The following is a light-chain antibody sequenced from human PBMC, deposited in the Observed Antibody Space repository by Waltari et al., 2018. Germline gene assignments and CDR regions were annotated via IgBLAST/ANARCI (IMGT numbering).Light chain of an antibody. CDR2: GST. CDR3: QSYDTSLSVV. Sequence: QSVLTQAPSMSGAPGQRVTISCTGSGSNIRAGFDVHWYQQLPRAAPKLLIYGSTSRPLGVPDRFFGSTSGTSASLVIIGLQPEDEAVYYCQSYDTSLSVVFGGGTKLTVL. V-gene: IGLV1-40*01. CDR1: GSNIRAGFD. J-gene: IGLJ3*02.